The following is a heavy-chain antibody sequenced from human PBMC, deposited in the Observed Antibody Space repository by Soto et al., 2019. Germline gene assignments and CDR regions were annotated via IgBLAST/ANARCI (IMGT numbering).Heavy chain of an antibody. V-gene: IGHV3-48*03. CDR1: GFTFSSYG. Sequence: PGGSLRFSCAASGFTFSSYGMNWVRQAPGKGLEWVSYISSSGSTIYYADSVKGRFTISRDNAKNSLYLQMNSLRAEDTAVYYCAREMRWGYYFDYWGLGTLVTVSS. CDR2: ISSSGSTI. D-gene: IGHD2-21*01. CDR3: AREMRWGYYFDY. J-gene: IGHJ4*02.